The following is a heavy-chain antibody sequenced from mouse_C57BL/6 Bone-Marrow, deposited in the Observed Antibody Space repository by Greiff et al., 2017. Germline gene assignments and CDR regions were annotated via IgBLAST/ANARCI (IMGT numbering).Heavy chain of an antibody. V-gene: IGHV2-2*01. Sequence: VKLVESGPGLVQPSQSLSITCTVSGFSLTSYGVHWVRQSPGKGLEWLGVIWSGGSTDYNTAIISRLSISKNNSKSQVFFKMNSLQADATAIYYNDSNFMDYWGQGTSVTVCS. J-gene: IGHJ4*01. CDR3: DSNFMDY. CDR1: GFSLTSYG. CDR2: IWSGGST.